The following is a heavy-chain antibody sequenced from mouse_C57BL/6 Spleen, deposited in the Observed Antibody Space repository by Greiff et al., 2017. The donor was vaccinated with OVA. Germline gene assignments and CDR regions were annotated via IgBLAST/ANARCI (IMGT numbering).Heavy chain of an antibody. Sequence: EVKLMESGPVLVKPGASVKMSSKASGYTFTDYYMNWVKQSHGKSLEWIGVINPYNGGTSYNQKFKGKATLTVDKSSNTAYMELNSLTSEDSAVYYCATEGFAYWGQGTLVTVSA. CDR2: INPYNGGT. CDR3: ATEGFAY. V-gene: IGHV1-19*01. CDR1: GYTFTDYY. J-gene: IGHJ3*01.